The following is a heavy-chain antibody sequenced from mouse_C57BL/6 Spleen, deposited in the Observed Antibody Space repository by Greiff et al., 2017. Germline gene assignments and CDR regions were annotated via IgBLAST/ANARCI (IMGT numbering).Heavy chain of an antibody. CDR2: ISYDGSN. Sequence: EVQLVESGPGLVKPSQSLSLTCSVTGYSITSGYYWNWIRQFPGNKLEWMGYISYDGSNNYNPSLKNRISITRDTSKNQFFLKLNSVTTEDTATYYCAREGYDYDGSAWFAYWGQGTLVTVSA. V-gene: IGHV3-6*01. J-gene: IGHJ3*01. D-gene: IGHD2-4*01. CDR1: GYSITSGYY. CDR3: AREGYDYDGSAWFAY.